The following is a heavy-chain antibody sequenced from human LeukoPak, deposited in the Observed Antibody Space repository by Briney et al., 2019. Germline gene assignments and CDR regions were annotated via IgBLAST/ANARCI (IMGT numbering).Heavy chain of an antibody. CDR1: GYTLTELS. D-gene: IGHD3-22*01. V-gene: IGHV1-24*01. CDR3: ATMEHFSSGPDY. J-gene: IGHJ4*02. Sequence: GASVKVSCKVPGYTLTELSMHWVRQAPGKGLEWMGGFDPEDGETIYAQKFQGRVTMTEDTSTDTAYMELSSLRSEDTAVYYCATMEHFSSGPDYWGQGTLVTVSS. CDR2: FDPEDGET.